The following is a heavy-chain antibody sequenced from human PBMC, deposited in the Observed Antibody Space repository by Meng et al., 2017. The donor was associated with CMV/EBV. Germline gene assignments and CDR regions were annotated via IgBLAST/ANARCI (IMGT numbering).Heavy chain of an antibody. J-gene: IGHJ4*02. V-gene: IGHV1-69*05. CDR2: NKPIFGTE. D-gene: IGHD2-15*01. CDR3: VGVGAVDY. Sequence: VKVCCKTSGGDMSRYAISWGRQAGGKGLEGMGGNKPIFGTENHAKKFKGRVTITTDESTSTAYMRLSSLRAEDTAVYCGVGVGAVDYWGQGTLVTVSS. CDR1: GGDMSRYA.